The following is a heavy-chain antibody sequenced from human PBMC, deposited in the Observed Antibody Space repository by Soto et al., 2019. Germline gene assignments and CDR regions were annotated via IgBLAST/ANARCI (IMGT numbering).Heavy chain of an antibody. CDR1: GYRFASYW. D-gene: IGHD2-2*01. J-gene: IGHJ1*01. V-gene: IGHV5-10-1*01. CDR2: IDPSDSYT. Sequence: GESLKISCKGYGYRFASYWISWVRQMPGEGLEWMGRIDPSDSYTSYSPSFQGHVTISGDRSISTAYLQWNSLKASDTAIYYCARHSGVTPADSHWGQGTLVTVSS. CDR3: ARHSGVTPADSH.